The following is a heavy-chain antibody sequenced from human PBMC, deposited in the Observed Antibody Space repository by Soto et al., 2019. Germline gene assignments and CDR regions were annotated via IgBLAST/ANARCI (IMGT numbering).Heavy chain of an antibody. CDR2: IIPIFGTA. Sequence: QVQLVQSGAEVKKPGSSVKVSWKASGGTFSSYAISWVRQAPGQGLEWMGGIIPIFGTANYAQKFQGRVTITADESTSTAYMELSSLRSEDTAVYYCARAILDDTAMVTHAFDYWGQGTLVTVSS. J-gene: IGHJ4*02. CDR3: ARAILDDTAMVTHAFDY. V-gene: IGHV1-69*01. CDR1: GGTFSSYA. D-gene: IGHD5-18*01.